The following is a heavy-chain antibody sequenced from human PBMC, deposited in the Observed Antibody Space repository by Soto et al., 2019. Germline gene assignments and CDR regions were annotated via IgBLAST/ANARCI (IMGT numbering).Heavy chain of an antibody. CDR3: AKMGGLGAAAGPVIVY. CDR2: ISGSGGSA. J-gene: IGHJ4*02. V-gene: IGHV3-23*01. Sequence: HPGGSLRLSCAASGFTFSSYAMSWVRQAPGKGLEWVSAISGSGGSAYYADSVKGRFTISRDNSKNTLYLQMNSLRAEDTAVYYCAKMGGLGAAAGPVIVYWGQGTLVTVSS. CDR1: GFTFSSYA. D-gene: IGHD6-13*01.